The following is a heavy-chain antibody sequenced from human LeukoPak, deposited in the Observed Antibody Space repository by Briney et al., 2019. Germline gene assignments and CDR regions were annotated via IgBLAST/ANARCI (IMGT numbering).Heavy chain of an antibody. J-gene: IGHJ4*02. CDR3: ARDRGSSSLEWDFDY. V-gene: IGHV4-38-2*02. CDR2: IYHSGST. CDR1: GYSISSGYY. Sequence: SSETLSLTCTVSGYSISSGYYWGWIRQPPGKGLEWIGSIYHSGSTYYNPSLKSRVTISVDTSKNQFSLKLSSATAADTAVYYCARDRGSSSLEWDFDYWGQGTLVTVSS. D-gene: IGHD6-6*01.